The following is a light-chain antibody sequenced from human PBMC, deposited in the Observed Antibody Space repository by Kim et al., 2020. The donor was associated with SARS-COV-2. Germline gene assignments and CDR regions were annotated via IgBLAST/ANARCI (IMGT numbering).Light chain of an antibody. Sequence: ASVGDRVPITCRASQSISRGLAWYQAKPGRVPKLLIYDASKFESGVPSRFSGSASGTEFTLTISSLQPDDFATYYCQQYNFPLRTFGLGTKVDIK. J-gene: IGKJ1*01. CDR1: QSISRG. V-gene: IGKV1-5*01. CDR3: QQYNFPLRT. CDR2: DAS.